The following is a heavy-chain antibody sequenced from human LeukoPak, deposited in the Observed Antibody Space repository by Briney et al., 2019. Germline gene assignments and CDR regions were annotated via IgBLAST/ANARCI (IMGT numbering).Heavy chain of an antibody. CDR2: INPNSGGT. J-gene: IGHJ3*02. Sequence: ASVKVSCKASGYTFTGYFMHWVRQAPGQGLEWMGWINPNSGGTNYAQKFQGRVTMTRDTSISTAYMELSRLRSDDTAVYYCAIDPLYGGNSNDAFDIWGQGTMVTVSS. CDR1: GYTFTGYF. D-gene: IGHD4-23*01. V-gene: IGHV1-2*02. CDR3: AIDPLYGGNSNDAFDI.